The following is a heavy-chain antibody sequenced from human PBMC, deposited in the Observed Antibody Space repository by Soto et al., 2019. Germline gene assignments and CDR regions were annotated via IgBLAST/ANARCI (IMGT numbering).Heavy chain of an antibody. V-gene: IGHV1-2*04. Sequence: ASVKVSCKASGYTFTGYYMHWVRQAPGQGLEWMGWINPNSGGTNYAQKFQGWVTMTRDTSISTAYMELSRLRSDDTAVYYCARDRAYSSLSAPVSLDYWGQGTLVTVSS. CDR3: ARDRAYSSLSAPVSLDY. D-gene: IGHD6-6*01. CDR2: INPNSGGT. CDR1: GYTFTGYY. J-gene: IGHJ4*02.